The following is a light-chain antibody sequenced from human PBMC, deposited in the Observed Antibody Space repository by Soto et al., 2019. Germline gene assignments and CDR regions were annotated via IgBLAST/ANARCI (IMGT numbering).Light chain of an antibody. CDR2: DAS. J-gene: IGKJ1*01. CDR1: RSISTY. CDR3: QQYNNWPWT. Sequence: ETVLTQSPATLSLSPGERATLSCRASRSISTYLAWYQQKPGQAPRLLIYDASNRATGIPARFSGSGSGTDFTLTISSLEPEDFAVYYCQQYNNWPWTFGQGTKVDIK. V-gene: IGKV3-11*01.